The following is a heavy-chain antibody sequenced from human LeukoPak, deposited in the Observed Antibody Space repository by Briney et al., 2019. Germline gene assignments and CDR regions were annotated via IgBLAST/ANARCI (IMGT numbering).Heavy chain of an antibody. J-gene: IGHJ6*02. CDR1: GYTFTSYG. CDR3: ARDQYQLLYSYYYYGMDV. CDR2: ISAYNGNT. D-gene: IGHD2-2*02. Sequence: ASVKVSCKASGYTFTSYGISWVRQAPGQGLEWRGWISAYNGNTNYAQKLQGRVTMTTDTSTSTAYMELRSLRSDDTAVYYCARDQYQLLYSYYYYGMDVWGQGTTVTVSS. V-gene: IGHV1-18*01.